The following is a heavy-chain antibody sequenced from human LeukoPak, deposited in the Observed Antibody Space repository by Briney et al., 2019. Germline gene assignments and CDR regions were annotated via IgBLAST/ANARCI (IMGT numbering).Heavy chain of an antibody. CDR2: ISYDGSNK. CDR1: GFTFSSYA. CDR3: ARDGYCSSTSCYPYY. Sequence: GRSLRLSCAASGFTFSSYAMHWVRQAPGKGLEWVAVISYDGSNKYYADSVKGRFTISRDNSKNTLYLQMNSLRAEDTAVYYCARDGYCSSTSCYPYYWGQGTLVTVSS. V-gene: IGHV3-30*04. D-gene: IGHD2-2*03. J-gene: IGHJ4*02.